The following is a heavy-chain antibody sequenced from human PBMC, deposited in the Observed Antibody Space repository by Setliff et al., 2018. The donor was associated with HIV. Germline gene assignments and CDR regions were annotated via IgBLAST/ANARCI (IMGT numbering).Heavy chain of an antibody. CDR2: ISHSGST. CDR3: ARDPKHSSSGDLEY. V-gene: IGHV4-34*01. CDR1: GESFSGYY. J-gene: IGHJ4*02. Sequence: PSETLSLTCAVYGESFSGYYWSWIRQPPGEGLEWIGEISHSGSTNYNPSLKSRVTISVDTSKNQFSLKLTSVTAADTAVYYCARDPKHSSSGDLEYWGQGTLVTVSS. D-gene: IGHD3-22*01.